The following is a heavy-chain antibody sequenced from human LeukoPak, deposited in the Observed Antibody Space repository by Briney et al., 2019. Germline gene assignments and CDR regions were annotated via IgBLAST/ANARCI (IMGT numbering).Heavy chain of an antibody. D-gene: IGHD5-18*01. Sequence: EASVKVSCKVSGYTLTELSMHWVRQAPGKGLEWMGGFDPEDGETIYAQKFQGRVTMTEDTSTDTAYMELSSLRSEDTAVYYCATEPGKTAIVKSWGQGTLVTVSS. V-gene: IGHV1-24*01. CDR3: ATEPGKTAIVKS. CDR2: FDPEDGET. CDR1: GYTLTELS. J-gene: IGHJ4*02.